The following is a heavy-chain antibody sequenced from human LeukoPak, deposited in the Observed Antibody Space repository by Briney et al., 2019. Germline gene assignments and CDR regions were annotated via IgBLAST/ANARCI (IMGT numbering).Heavy chain of an antibody. J-gene: IGHJ5*02. CDR1: GFTFSSYG. CDR2: ISYDGSNK. V-gene: IGHV3-30*18. D-gene: IGHD6-13*01. Sequence: GGSLRLSCAASGFTFSSYGMHWVRQAPGKGLEWVAVISYDGSNKYYADSVKGRFTISRDNSKNTLYPQMNSLRAEDTAVYYCAKTGGAIAAAANWFDPWGQGTLVTVSS. CDR3: AKTGGAIAAAANWFDP.